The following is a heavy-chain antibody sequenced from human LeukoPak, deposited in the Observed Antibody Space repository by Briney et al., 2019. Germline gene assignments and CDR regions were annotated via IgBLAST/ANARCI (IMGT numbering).Heavy chain of an antibody. Sequence: SETLSLTCSVSGGSLSRYYWGWIRQPPGKGLEWIGSIYHSGSTYYNPSLKSRVTISVDTSKNQFSLKLSSVTAADTAVYYCARGLRGGNSDWFDPWGQGTLVTVSS. J-gene: IGHJ5*02. D-gene: IGHD4-23*01. CDR3: ARGLRGGNSDWFDP. CDR1: GGSLSRYY. V-gene: IGHV4-38-2*02. CDR2: IYHSGST.